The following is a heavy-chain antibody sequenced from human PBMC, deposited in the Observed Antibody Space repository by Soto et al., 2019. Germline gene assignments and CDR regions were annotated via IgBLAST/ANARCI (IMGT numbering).Heavy chain of an antibody. CDR3: ARDRYCISTSCYGTYFDY. D-gene: IGHD2-2*01. V-gene: IGHV3-66*01. J-gene: IGHJ4*02. CDR1: GFTVSSNY. Sequence: PGGSLRLSCAASGFTVSSNYMSWVRQAPGKGLEWVSVIYSGGSTYYADSVKGRFTISRDNSKNTLYLQMNSLRAEDTAVYYCARDRYCISTSCYGTYFDYWGQGTLVTVSS. CDR2: IYSGGST.